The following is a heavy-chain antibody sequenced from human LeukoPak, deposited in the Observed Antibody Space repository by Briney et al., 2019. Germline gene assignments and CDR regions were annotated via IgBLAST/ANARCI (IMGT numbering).Heavy chain of an antibody. CDR1: GFTFSSYS. D-gene: IGHD3-10*01. V-gene: IGHV3-21*01. CDR2: ISSSSSYI. CDR3: ARVVGYGSGSLYD. J-gene: IGHJ4*02. Sequence: GGSLRLSCAAFGFTFSSYSMNWVRQAPGKGLEWVSSISSSSSYIYYADSVKGRFTISRDNAKNSLYLQMNSLRAEDTAVYYCARVVGYGSGSLYDWGQGTLVTVSS.